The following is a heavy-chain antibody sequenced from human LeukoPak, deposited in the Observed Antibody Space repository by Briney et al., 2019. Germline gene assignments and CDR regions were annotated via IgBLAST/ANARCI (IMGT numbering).Heavy chain of an antibody. CDR3: ARDEGVGERGAY. J-gene: IGHJ4*02. CDR1: GYTFTGYY. V-gene: IGHV1-2*02. CDR2: INPNSGGT. Sequence: ASVKVSCKASGYTFTGYYMHWVRQAPGQGLEWMGWINPNSGGTNYAQKFQDRVTMTTDTSTSTAYMELRSLRSDDTAMYYCARDEGVGERGAYWGQGTLVTVSS. D-gene: IGHD3-16*01.